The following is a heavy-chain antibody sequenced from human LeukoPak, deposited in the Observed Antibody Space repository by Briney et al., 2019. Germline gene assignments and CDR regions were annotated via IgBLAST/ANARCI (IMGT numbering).Heavy chain of an antibody. CDR1: GYTLTELS. CDR2: INPGGGNT. D-gene: IGHD5-24*01. V-gene: IGHV1-46*01. J-gene: IGHJ3*02. CDR3: ARIRDGYNDAYDI. Sequence: ASVKVSCKVPGYTLTELSMHWVRQAPGQGLEWMGLINPGGGNTNYAQNFQGRVTMTRDTSTSTVYMELSSLRSEDTAIYYCARIRDGYNDAYDIWGQGTVVTVPS.